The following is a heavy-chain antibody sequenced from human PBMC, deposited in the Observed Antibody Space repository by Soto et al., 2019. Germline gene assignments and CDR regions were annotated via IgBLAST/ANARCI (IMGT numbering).Heavy chain of an antibody. J-gene: IGHJ6*02. CDR3: ARQRPTDGRWEFANYYGMDV. V-gene: IGHV4-34*12. CDR2: IIHSEST. Sequence: SETLSLTCAVYGGSFSAYYWRWVRQPPGKGLEWIGEIIHSESTKYNPSLKSRVTIPVDTSKNQFSLKLSSVTAADTAVYYCARQRPTDGRWEFANYYGMDVWGQGTPVTVSS. CDR1: GGSFSAYY. D-gene: IGHD1-26*01.